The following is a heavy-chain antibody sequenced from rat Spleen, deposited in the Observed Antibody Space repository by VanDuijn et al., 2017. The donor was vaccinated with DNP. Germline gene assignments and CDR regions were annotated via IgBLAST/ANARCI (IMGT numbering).Heavy chain of an antibody. V-gene: IGHV5-46*01. D-gene: IGHD1-12*02. Sequence: EVQLVESGGGLVQPGRSMKLSCAASGFTFSSFPMAWVRQAPTKGLEWVAYINTDGGNTYYPDSVKGRFTISRDNAENTVYLQMNSLRSEDTATYYCANYNYYDGTYWGQGVMVTVSS. CDR2: INTDGGNT. CDR1: GFTFSSFP. J-gene: IGHJ2*01. CDR3: ANYNYYDGTY.